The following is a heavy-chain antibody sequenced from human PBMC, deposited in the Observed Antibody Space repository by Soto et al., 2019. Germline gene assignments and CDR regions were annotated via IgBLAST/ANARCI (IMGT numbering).Heavy chain of an antibody. CDR1: GFIFSNYA. D-gene: IGHD2-15*01. Sequence: PVGSLRLSCAPSGFIFSNYAMSWVRQALGKGLEWVSAISGSGADTYYTESVKGRFTISRDNFKNTLYLQMNSLRAEDTAVYYCAKDTGRGGGSVFDYWGQGILVTVS. CDR3: AKDTGRGGGSVFDY. J-gene: IGHJ4*02. CDR2: ISGSGADT. V-gene: IGHV3-23*01.